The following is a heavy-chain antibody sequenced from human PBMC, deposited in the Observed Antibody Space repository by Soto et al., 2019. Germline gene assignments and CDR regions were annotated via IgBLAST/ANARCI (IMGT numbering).Heavy chain of an antibody. CDR2: IIPFANIA. J-gene: IGHJ4*02. D-gene: IGHD6-13*01. V-gene: IGHV1-69*08. CDR1: GGSFSSYN. Sequence: QVQLVQSGAEVKKPGSSVKVSCKTSGGSFSSYNYNWVRLAPGQGLEWMGRIIPFANIANYVQAFQDRVTISADTSASTVYMELRSLTSEDTALYYCARDSAVTNAATRMAYWGQGTLVTVSS. CDR3: ARDSAVTNAATRMAY.